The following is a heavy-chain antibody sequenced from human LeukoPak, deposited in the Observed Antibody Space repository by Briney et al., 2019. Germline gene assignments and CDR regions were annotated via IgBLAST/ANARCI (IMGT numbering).Heavy chain of an antibody. D-gene: IGHD2-2*01. Sequence: ASVKVSCKASGYTFTSYGISWVRQAPGQGLEWMGWISVYNGNTNYAQKLQGRVTMTTDTSTSTAYMELRSLRSDDTAVYYCARDLGDCSSTSCPGDYWGQGTLVTVSS. V-gene: IGHV1-18*01. CDR2: ISVYNGNT. CDR3: ARDLGDCSSTSCPGDY. CDR1: GYTFTSYG. J-gene: IGHJ4*02.